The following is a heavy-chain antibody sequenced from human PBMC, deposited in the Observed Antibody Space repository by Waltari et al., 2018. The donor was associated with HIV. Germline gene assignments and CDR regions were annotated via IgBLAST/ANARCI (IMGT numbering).Heavy chain of an antibody. CDR1: GDTFTSYY. V-gene: IGHV1-46*01. CDR3: SSGPGVTRWHAFDI. CDR2: INPSGGSP. D-gene: IGHD3-10*01. Sequence: QVQLVQSGAEVKKPGASVKVSCKASGDTFTSYYMHWVRQAPGQGLEWMGRINPSGGSPGDEQKCHGRVTRTSDTSTSTVYMELGSLGAEDTAVYYCSSGPGVTRWHAFDIWGQGTMVTVSS. J-gene: IGHJ3*02.